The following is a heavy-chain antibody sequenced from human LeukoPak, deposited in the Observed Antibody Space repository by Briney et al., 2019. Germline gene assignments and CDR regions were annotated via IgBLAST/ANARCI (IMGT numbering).Heavy chain of an antibody. Sequence: SETLSPTCTVSGGSISSYYWSWIRQPPGKGLEWIGYIYTSGSTNYNPSLKSRVTISVDTSKNQFSLKLSSVTAADTAVYYCARLTYCSSTSCPEQGWFDPWGQGTLVTVSS. CDR2: IYTSGST. J-gene: IGHJ5*02. D-gene: IGHD2-2*01. CDR3: ARLTYCSSTSCPEQGWFDP. V-gene: IGHV4-4*09. CDR1: GGSISSYY.